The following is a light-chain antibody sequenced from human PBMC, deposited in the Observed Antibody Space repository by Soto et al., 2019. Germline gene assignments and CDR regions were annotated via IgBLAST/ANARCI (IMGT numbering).Light chain of an antibody. Sequence: DIVMTQSPDSLAVSLGERATINWKSSQSVFYSSNSKNYLAWYQQKPGQPPKLLIYWASARESGVPDRFSGSGSGTDFTLTISSLQAEDVAVYFCQQYFSSPPTFAGGTKVEIK. CDR3: QQYFSSPPT. CDR2: WAS. V-gene: IGKV4-1*01. CDR1: QSVFYSSNSKNY. J-gene: IGKJ4*01.